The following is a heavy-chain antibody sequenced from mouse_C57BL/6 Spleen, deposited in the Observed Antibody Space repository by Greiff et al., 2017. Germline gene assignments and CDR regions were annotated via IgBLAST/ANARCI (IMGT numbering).Heavy chain of an antibody. Sequence: QVQLQQPGAELVRPGSSVKLSCKASGYTFTSYWMHWVKQRPIQGLEWIGNIYPSDSETHYNQKFKDKATLTVDKSSSTAYMQLSSLTSEDSAVYYCARESYSNYAYAMDYWGQGTSVTVSS. CDR1: GYTFTSYW. CDR2: IYPSDSET. CDR3: ARESYSNYAYAMDY. J-gene: IGHJ4*01. V-gene: IGHV1-52*01. D-gene: IGHD2-5*01.